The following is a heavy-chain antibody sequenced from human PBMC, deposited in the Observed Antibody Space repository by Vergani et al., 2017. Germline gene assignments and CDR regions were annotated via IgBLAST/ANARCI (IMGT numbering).Heavy chain of an antibody. Sequence: QVQLQESGPGLVKPSETLSLTCTVSGYSISSGYYWGWIRQPPGKGLEWIGSIYHSGSTYYNPSLKSRVTISVDTSKNQFSLKLSSVTAADTAVYYCGILGHTGTTSDFDYWGQGTLVTVSS. V-gene: IGHV4-38-2*02. J-gene: IGHJ4*02. D-gene: IGHD4-17*01. CDR2: IYHSGST. CDR3: GILGHTGTTSDFDY. CDR1: GYSISSGYY.